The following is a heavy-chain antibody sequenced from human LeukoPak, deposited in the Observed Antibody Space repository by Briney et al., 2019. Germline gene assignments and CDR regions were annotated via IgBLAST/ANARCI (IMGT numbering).Heavy chain of an antibody. D-gene: IGHD3-3*01. CDR1: VYTFTSYG. CDR3: ARDLRRFLEWDNWFDP. Sequence: ASVKVSCKASVYTFTSYGISWVRQAPGQGLEWMGWISAYNGNTNYAQKLQGGVTMTTDTSTSTAYMELRSLRSDDTAVYYCARDLRRFLEWDNWFDPWGQGTLVTVSS. CDR2: ISAYNGNT. V-gene: IGHV1-18*01. J-gene: IGHJ5*02.